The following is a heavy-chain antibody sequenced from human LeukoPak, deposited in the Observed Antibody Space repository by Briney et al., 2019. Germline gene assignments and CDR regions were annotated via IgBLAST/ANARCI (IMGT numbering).Heavy chain of an antibody. CDR3: ARKTLAVAATLDY. Sequence: ASVKVSCKASGYTFTGYYMHWVRQAPGQGLEWMGWINPKSGATDYAQRFQGRVTMTSDTTISTAYMELSRLRSDDTAMYYCARKTLAVAATLDYWGQGTLVTVSS. D-gene: IGHD2-15*01. J-gene: IGHJ4*02. CDR2: INPKSGAT. CDR1: GYTFTGYY. V-gene: IGHV1-2*02.